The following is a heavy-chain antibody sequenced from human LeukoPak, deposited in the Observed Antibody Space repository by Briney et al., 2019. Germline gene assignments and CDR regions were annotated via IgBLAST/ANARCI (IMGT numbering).Heavy chain of an antibody. CDR2: ISYDGSNK. J-gene: IGHJ4*02. V-gene: IGHV3-30*18. CDR3: AYEQWLVPLFDY. CDR1: GFTFSSYG. Sequence: PGGSLRLSCAASGFTFSSYGMHWVRQAPGNGLEWVAVISYDGSNKYYADSVKGRFTISRDNSKNTLYLQMNSLRAEDTAVYYCAYEQWLVPLFDYWGQGTLVTVSS. D-gene: IGHD6-19*01.